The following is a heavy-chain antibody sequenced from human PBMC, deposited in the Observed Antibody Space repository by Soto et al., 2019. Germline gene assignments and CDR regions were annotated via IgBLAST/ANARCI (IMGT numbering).Heavy chain of an antibody. CDR2: MNPNRGKT. Sequence: QVQLVQSGAEVKKPGASVKVSCKASGYTFTSYDIKWVLQATGQGLEWMGWMNPNRGKTGYAQKFQVRVTMTWNRSIITAYMEPSILTPEHTAVYYFARERVRRGFVDWGQGTLVTVSS. D-gene: IGHD3-10*01. CDR3: ARERVRRGFVD. V-gene: IGHV1-8*01. J-gene: IGHJ4*02. CDR1: GYTFTSYD.